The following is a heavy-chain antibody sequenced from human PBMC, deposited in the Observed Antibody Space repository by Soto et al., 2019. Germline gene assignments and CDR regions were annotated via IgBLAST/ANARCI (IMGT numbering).Heavy chain of an antibody. V-gene: IGHV3-49*03. CDR2: IRSKAYGGTT. D-gene: IGHD3-3*01. CDR1: GFTFGDYA. CDR3: TRVRGGITIFGVVIPHDAFDI. J-gene: IGHJ3*02. Sequence: PGGSLSLSCTASGFTFGDYAMSWFRQAPGKGLEWVGFIRSKAYGGTTEYAASVKGRFTISRDDSKSIAYLQMNSLKTEDTAVYYCTRVRGGITIFGVVIPHDAFDIWGQGTMVTVSS.